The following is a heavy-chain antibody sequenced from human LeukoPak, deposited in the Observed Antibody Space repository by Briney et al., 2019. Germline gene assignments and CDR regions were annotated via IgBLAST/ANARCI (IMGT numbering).Heavy chain of an antibody. D-gene: IGHD1-7*01. CDR1: RGFTFSSNW. J-gene: IGHJ6*02. V-gene: IGHV3-74*01. Sequence: GGSLRLSCAASRGFTFSSNWMSWVRQAPGKGLVWVSRVNSDGSDTAYADSVRGRFTISRDNVNNILHLQMNSLRAEDTAVYYCVRNNWNSVYYGMDVWGQGTTVTVSS. CDR2: VNSDGSDT. CDR3: VRNNWNSVYYGMDV.